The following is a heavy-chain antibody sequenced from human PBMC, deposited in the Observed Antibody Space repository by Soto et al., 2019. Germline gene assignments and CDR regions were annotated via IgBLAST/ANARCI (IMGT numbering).Heavy chain of an antibody. J-gene: IGHJ4*02. V-gene: IGHV1-8*01. CDR1: GYTFTSYD. CDR3: ARGLDCSSTSCYGPWGGY. Sequence: QVQLVQSGAEVKKPGASVKVSCKASGYTFTSYDINWVRQATGQGLEGMGWMNPNSGNTGYAQKFQGRVTMTRNTSISTAYMELSSLRSEDTAVYYCARGLDCSSTSCYGPWGGYWGQGTLVTVSS. CDR2: MNPNSGNT. D-gene: IGHD2-2*01.